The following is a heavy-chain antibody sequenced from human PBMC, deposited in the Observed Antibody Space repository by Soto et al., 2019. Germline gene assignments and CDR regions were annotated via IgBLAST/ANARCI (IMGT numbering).Heavy chain of an antibody. CDR3: ARGVPA. CDR1: GYSISSGYY. Sequence: SETLSLTCAVSGYSISSGYYWSWIRQPPGKGLEWIGFISPSGSPAYNPSLKSRVTISVDRSNNQISLELSSVTAADTAVYYCARGVPAWGPGTLVTVSS. J-gene: IGHJ5*02. D-gene: IGHD2-8*01. CDR2: ISPSGSP. V-gene: IGHV4-38-2*01.